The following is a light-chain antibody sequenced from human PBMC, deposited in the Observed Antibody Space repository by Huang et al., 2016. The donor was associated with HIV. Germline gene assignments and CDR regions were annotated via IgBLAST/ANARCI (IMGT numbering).Light chain of an antibody. Sequence: EIVMTQSPATLSVSPGESVTLSCRASQSVTRNLAWYQQKPGQAPRLLSYGASARATGVPARFSGSGSGTEFTLAISSLQSEDFAVYFCQHYDHWLTWTFGQGTMVEVK. CDR2: GAS. CDR1: QSVTRN. CDR3: QHYDHWLTWT. V-gene: IGKV3-15*01. J-gene: IGKJ1*01.